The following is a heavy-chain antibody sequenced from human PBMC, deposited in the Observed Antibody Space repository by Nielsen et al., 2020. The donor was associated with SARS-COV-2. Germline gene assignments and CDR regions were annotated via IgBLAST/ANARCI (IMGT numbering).Heavy chain of an antibody. CDR2: ISSSSSYI. V-gene: IGHV3-21*04. CDR1: GFTFSSYS. D-gene: IGHD4/OR15-4a*01. CDR3: ATLTDYYYYGMDV. Sequence: GESLKISCAASGFTFSSYSMNWVRQAPGKGLEWVSSISSSSSYIYYADSVKGRFTISRDNAKNSLYLQMNSLRAEDTALYYCATLTDYYYYGMDVWGQGTTVTVSS. J-gene: IGHJ6*02.